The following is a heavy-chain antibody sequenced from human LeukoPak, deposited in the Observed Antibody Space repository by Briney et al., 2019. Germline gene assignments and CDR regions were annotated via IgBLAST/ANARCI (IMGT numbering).Heavy chain of an antibody. V-gene: IGHV3-20*04. J-gene: IGHJ4*02. CDR1: GFTFDDYG. Sequence: GSLRLSCSASGFTFDDYGMSWVRQAPGKGLEWVSGINWNGGSTGYADSVKGRFTISRDNAKNSLYLQMNSLRAEDTAVYYCARVAHHDSSGIGNYWGQGTLVTVSS. CDR2: INWNGGST. CDR3: ARVAHHDSSGIGNY. D-gene: IGHD3-22*01.